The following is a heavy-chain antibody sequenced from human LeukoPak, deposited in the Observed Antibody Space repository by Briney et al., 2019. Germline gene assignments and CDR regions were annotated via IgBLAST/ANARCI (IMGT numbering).Heavy chain of an antibody. CDR2: VSGDGSIT. CDR3: ARQNYGNPDY. D-gene: IGHD3-16*01. V-gene: IGHV3-74*01. CDR1: GFTYSSNW. Sequence: GGSLRLSCAASGFTYSSNWMHWVRQAPGKGLVWVSRVSGDGSITYYADSVKGRFTMSRDNAKNTLYLQINSLRVEDTAVYYCARQNYGNPDYWGQGTLVTVSS. J-gene: IGHJ4*02.